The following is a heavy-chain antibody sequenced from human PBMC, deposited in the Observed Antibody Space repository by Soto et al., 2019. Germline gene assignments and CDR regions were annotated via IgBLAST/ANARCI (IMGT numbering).Heavy chain of an antibody. Sequence: QVQLVQSGAEVKKPGSSVKVSCKASGGTFSSYAISWVRQAPGQGLEWMGGIIPIYGTANYAQKFQGSVTITADETTSTAYMELSSLRSEDTAVYYCARDRRTAMVTPYYYSGMDVWGQGTTVTVSS. J-gene: IGHJ6*02. CDR1: GGTFSSYA. CDR3: ARDRRTAMVTPYYYSGMDV. V-gene: IGHV1-69*01. CDR2: IIPIYGTA. D-gene: IGHD5-18*01.